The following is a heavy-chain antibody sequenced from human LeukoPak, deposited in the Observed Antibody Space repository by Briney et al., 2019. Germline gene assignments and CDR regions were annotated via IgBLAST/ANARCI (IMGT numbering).Heavy chain of an antibody. CDR1: GFTFHNFA. J-gene: IGHJ4*02. D-gene: IGHD3-22*01. CDR3: AIDDYYDRSGPSGADYFDY. CDR2: FKPGGTT. Sequence: GGSLRLSCAASGFTFHNFAMSWVRQAPGKGLEWVGRFKPGGTTDFAEPVKGRFSISKDESKNTLYLQMNSLKTEDTAMYYCAIDDYYDRSGPSGADYFDYWGQGTLVTVSS. V-gene: IGHV3-15*01.